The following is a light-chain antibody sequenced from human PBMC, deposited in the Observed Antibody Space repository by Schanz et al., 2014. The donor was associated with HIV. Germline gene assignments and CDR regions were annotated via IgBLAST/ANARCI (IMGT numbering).Light chain of an antibody. CDR1: QGIGNS. Sequence: DIQMTQSPSTMSASVGDRVTITCRANQGIGNSLAWFQQKPGKVPKRLIYTASSLQSGVPSRFSGSGYGTEFTLTISSLQPEDFATYYCQQCVTYPYTFGQGTTLDIK. V-gene: IGKV1-17*03. J-gene: IGKJ2*01. CDR2: TAS. CDR3: QQCVTYPYT.